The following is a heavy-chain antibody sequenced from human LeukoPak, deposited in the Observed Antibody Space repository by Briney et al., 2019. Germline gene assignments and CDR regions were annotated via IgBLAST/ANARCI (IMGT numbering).Heavy chain of an antibody. D-gene: IGHD2-2*01. CDR3: AREWGPAAMYHTLN. CDR2: ISSSGSYM. J-gene: IGHJ4*01. CDR1: GFTFSSYT. Sequence: GGSLRLSRVVSGFTFSSYTMNWVRQAPGRGLEWVSSISSSGSYMFYADSVKGRFTISRDNAKNSLYLQMNSLRAEDTAVYYCAREWGPAAMYHTLNWGHETIVTVFS. V-gene: IGHV3-21*01.